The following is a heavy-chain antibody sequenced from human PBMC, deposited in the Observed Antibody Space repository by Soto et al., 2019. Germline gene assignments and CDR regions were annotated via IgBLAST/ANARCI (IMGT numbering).Heavy chain of an antibody. D-gene: IGHD6-6*01. J-gene: IGHJ4*02. CDR3: ARGKLRGLAFLSSSSRGNFDY. Sequence: GASVKVSCEACGYTFTRYDINCVRQATGQGLEWMGWMNPNSGNTGYAQKFQGRVTMTRNTSISTAYMELSSLRSEDTAVYYCARGKLRGLAFLSSSSRGNFDYWGQGTLVTVSS. V-gene: IGHV1-8*01. CDR2: MNPNSGNT. CDR1: GYTFTRYD.